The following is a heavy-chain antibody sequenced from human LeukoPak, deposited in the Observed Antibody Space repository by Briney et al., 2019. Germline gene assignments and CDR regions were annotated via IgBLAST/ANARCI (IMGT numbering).Heavy chain of an antibody. Sequence: SETLSLTCAVYGGSFSGYYWSWIRQPPGKGLEWIGEINHSGSTNHNPSLKSRVTISVDTSKNQFSLKLSSVTAADTAVYYCARGRPLGAADYWGQGTLVTVSS. D-gene: IGHD3-16*01. CDR2: INHSGST. J-gene: IGHJ4*02. V-gene: IGHV4-34*01. CDR1: GGSFSGYY. CDR3: ARGRPLGAADY.